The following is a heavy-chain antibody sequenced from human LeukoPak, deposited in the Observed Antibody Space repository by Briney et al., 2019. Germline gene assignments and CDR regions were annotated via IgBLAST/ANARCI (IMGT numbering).Heavy chain of an antibody. Sequence: PGGSLRLSCAASGFTFSSYEMNWVRQAPGKGLEWVSYISSSGSTIYYADSVKGRFTISRDSAKNSLYLQMNSLRAEDTAVYYCATAGLGYYDSSGYYVASPKYFQHWGQGTLVTVSS. D-gene: IGHD3-22*01. V-gene: IGHV3-48*03. J-gene: IGHJ1*01. CDR1: GFTFSSYE. CDR2: ISSSGSTI. CDR3: ATAGLGYYDSSGYYVASPKYFQH.